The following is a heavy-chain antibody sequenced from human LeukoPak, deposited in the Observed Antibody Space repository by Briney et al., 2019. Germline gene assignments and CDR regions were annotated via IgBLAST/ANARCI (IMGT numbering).Heavy chain of an antibody. CDR2: INHSGST. Sequence: SETLSLTCAVYGGSFSGYYWSWIRQPPGKGLEWIGEINHSGSTNYNPSLKSRVTISVETSKNQFSLKLSSVTAADTAVYHCARSRYYDFWSGSFDYWGQGTLVTVSS. D-gene: IGHD3-3*01. CDR3: ARSRYYDFWSGSFDY. CDR1: GGSFSGYY. V-gene: IGHV4-34*01. J-gene: IGHJ4*02.